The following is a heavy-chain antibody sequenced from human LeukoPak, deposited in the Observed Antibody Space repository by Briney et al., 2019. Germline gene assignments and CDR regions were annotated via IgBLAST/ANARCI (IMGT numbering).Heavy chain of an antibody. J-gene: IGHJ6*02. D-gene: IGHD1-14*01. CDR2: IIPIFDIV. V-gene: IGHV1-69*04. CDR3: ARAPAGMDV. Sequence: VAPVKVSCKASGGTFNNYAITWVRQAPGQGLEWMGRIIPIFDIVNYTQKFQGRVTITADTITNTAYMELSSLRSEDTAVYFCARAPAGMDVWGQGTTVIVSS. CDR1: GGTFNNYA.